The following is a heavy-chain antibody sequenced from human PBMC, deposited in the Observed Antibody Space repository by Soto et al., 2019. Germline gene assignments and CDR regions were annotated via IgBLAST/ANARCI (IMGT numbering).Heavy chain of an antibody. V-gene: IGHV3-30*18. J-gene: IGHJ6*02. CDR2: ISNDGSNK. Sequence: LRLSCAASGFSFSTYGMHWVRQAPGKGLEWMAVISNDGSNKYYADSVKGRFTISRDNSKDTLFLQMNSLRGEDTAIYYCAKVIRADSTSSNFYYYSGMDVWGQGTTVTVSS. CDR3: AKVIRADSTSSNFYYYSGMDV. CDR1: GFSFSTYG. D-gene: IGHD6-6*01.